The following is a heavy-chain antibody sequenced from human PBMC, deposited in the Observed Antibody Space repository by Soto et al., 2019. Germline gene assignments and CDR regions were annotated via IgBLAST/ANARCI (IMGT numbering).Heavy chain of an antibody. D-gene: IGHD6-13*01. CDR2: IIPIFGTA. V-gene: IGHV1-69*13. J-gene: IGHJ5*02. CDR1: GGTFSSYA. Sequence: ASVKVSCKASGGTFSSYAISWVRQAPRQGLEWMGGIIPIFGTANYAQKFQGRVTITADESTSTAYMELSSLRSEDTALYYCARDPLKYDSSWYPNWFGPWGQGTLVTVSS. CDR3: ARDPLKYDSSWYPNWFGP.